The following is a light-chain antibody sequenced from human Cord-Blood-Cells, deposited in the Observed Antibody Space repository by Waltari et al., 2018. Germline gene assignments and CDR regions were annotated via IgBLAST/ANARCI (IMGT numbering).Light chain of an antibody. CDR3: QQRSNWPPLT. Sequence: EIVLTQSPATLSLSPGARATLSGRASQSVSSYLAWYQQKPGQAPRLLIYDASNRATGIPARFSGSGSGTDFTLTISSLEPEDFAVYYCQQRSNWPPLTVGGGTKVEIK. J-gene: IGKJ4*01. CDR2: DAS. CDR1: QSVSSY. V-gene: IGKV3-11*01.